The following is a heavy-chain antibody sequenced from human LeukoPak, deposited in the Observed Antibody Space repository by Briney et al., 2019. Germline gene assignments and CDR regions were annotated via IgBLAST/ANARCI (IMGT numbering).Heavy chain of an antibody. J-gene: IGHJ4*02. D-gene: IGHD5-24*01. V-gene: IGHV3-48*04. Sequence: GGSLRLFCAASGFTFSSYSMNWVRQAPGKGLEWVSGISWNSGSIGYADSVKGRFTISRDNAKNSLYLQMNSLRAEDTAVYYCAGAFTEMATIFFDYWGQGTLVTVSS. CDR2: ISWNSGSI. CDR1: GFTFSSYS. CDR3: AGAFTEMATIFFDY.